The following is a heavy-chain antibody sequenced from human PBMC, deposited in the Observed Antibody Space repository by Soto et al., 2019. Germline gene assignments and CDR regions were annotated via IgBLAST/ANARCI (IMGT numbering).Heavy chain of an antibody. Sequence: PSETLSLTCTASGGSISSYYWSWIRQPPGKGLEWTGYIYFRGTTNYNPSLKSRVTMSADTSKNQFSLKLNSVTAADTAVYYCARMNYYDTSGYPFDYWGQGMMVTVS. D-gene: IGHD3-22*01. CDR2: IYFRGTT. CDR1: GGSISSYY. V-gene: IGHV4-59*01. CDR3: ARMNYYDTSGYPFDY. J-gene: IGHJ4*02.